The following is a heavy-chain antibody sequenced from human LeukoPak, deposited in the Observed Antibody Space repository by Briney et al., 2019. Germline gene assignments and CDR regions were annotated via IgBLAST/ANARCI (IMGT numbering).Heavy chain of an antibody. J-gene: IGHJ4*02. CDR3: ARHRAVVVISEMYYFDY. CDR2: IYYSGST. Sequence: PSETLSLTCTVSGGPISSSSYYWGWIRQPPGKGLEWIGSIYYSGSTYYNPSLKSRVTISVDTSKNQFSLKLSSVTAADTAVYYCARHRAVVVISEMYYFDYWGQGTLVTVSS. V-gene: IGHV4-39*01. D-gene: IGHD3-22*01. CDR1: GGPISSSSYY.